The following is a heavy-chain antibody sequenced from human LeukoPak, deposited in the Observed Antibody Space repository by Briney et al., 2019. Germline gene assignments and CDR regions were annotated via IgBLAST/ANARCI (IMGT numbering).Heavy chain of an antibody. CDR2: INHGGST. J-gene: IGHJ5*02. D-gene: IGHD2-2*01. CDR3: ARGDIVVVPAAMGAFCWFDP. Sequence: SETLSLTCAVYGGSFSGYYWSWIRQPPGKGLEWIGEINHGGSTNYNPSLKSRVTISVDTSKDQFSLKLSSVTAADTAVYYCARGDIVVVPAAMGAFCWFDPWGQGTLVTVSS. CDR1: GGSFSGYY. V-gene: IGHV4-34*01.